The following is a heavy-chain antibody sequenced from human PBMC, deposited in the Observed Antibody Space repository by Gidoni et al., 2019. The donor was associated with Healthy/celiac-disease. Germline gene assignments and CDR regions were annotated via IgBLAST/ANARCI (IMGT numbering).Heavy chain of an antibody. J-gene: IGHJ6*03. CDR3: ARDTGPNWQLLWDYYYMDV. D-gene: IGHD2-2*01. Sequence: EVQLVESGGGLVQPGGSLRLSCAASGFTFSSYWMSWVRQAPGKGLEWVANIKQDGSEKYYVDSVKGRFTISRDNAKNSLYLQMNSLRAEDTAVYYCARDTGPNWQLLWDYYYMDVWGKGTTVTVSS. CDR2: IKQDGSEK. V-gene: IGHV3-7*03. CDR1: GFTFSSYW.